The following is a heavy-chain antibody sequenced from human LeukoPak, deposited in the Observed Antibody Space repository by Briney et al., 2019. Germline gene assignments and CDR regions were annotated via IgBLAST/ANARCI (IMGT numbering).Heavy chain of an antibody. Sequence: GGSLRLSCAASGFTFSSYSMNWVRQAPGKGLEWVSSISSSSSYIYYADSVKGRFTISRDNAKNSLYLQMNSLRAEDTALYYCARQSMTTVTHHDYWGQGTLVTVSS. CDR3: ARQSMTTVTHHDY. CDR1: GFTFSSYS. J-gene: IGHJ4*02. D-gene: IGHD4-11*01. CDR2: ISSSSSYI. V-gene: IGHV3-21*04.